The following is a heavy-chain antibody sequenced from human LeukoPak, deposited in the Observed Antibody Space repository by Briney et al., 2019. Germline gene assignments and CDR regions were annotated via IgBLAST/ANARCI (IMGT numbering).Heavy chain of an antibody. CDR1: GFTFSDYY. Sequence: GGSLRLSCAASGFTFSDYYMSWIRQAPGKGLEWVSYISSSGSTIYYADSAKGRFTISRDNAKNSLYLQMNSLRAEDTAVYYCARDLSYYGSGSYTHNWFDPWGQGTLVTVSS. CDR3: ARDLSYYGSGSYTHNWFDP. J-gene: IGHJ5*02. CDR2: ISSSGSTI. V-gene: IGHV3-11*01. D-gene: IGHD3-10*01.